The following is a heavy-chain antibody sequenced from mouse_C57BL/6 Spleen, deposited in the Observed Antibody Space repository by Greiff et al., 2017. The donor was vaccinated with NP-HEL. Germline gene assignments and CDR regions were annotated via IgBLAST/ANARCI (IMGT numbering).Heavy chain of an antibody. Sequence: VQRVESGAELVRPGASVTLSCKASGYTFTDYEMHWVKQTPVHGLEWIGAIDPETGGTAYNQKFKGKAILTADKSSSTAYMELRSLTSEDSAVYYCTRSLITTVVASFDYWGQGTTLTVSS. CDR3: TRSLITTVVASFDY. V-gene: IGHV1-15*01. J-gene: IGHJ2*01. CDR2: IDPETGGT. CDR1: GYTFTDYE. D-gene: IGHD1-1*01.